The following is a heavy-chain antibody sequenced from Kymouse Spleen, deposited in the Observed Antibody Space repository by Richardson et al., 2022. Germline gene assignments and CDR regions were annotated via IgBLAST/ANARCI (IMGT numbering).Heavy chain of an antibody. CDR1: GFTFSSYG. D-gene: IGHD3-9*01. Sequence: QVQLVESGGGVVQPGRSLRLSCAASGFTFSSYGMHWVRQAPGKGLEWVAVISYDGSNKYYADSVKGRFTISRDNSKNTLYLQMNSLRAEDTAVYYCAKERNYDILTPYYYGMDVWGQGTTVTVSS. CDR3: AKERNYDILTPYYYGMDV. J-gene: IGHJ6*02. V-gene: IGHV3-30*18. CDR2: ISYDGSNK.